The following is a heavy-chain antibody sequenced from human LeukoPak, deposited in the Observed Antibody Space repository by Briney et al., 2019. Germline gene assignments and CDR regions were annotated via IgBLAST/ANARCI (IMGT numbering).Heavy chain of an antibody. CDR1: GGSISSSSYY. Sequence: SETLSLTCTVSGGSISSSSYYWGWIRQPPGKGLEWIGSIYYSGSTYYNPSLKSRVTMSVDTSKNQFSLKLSSVTAADTAVYYCARDRRGSFDDSFDYWGQGTLVTVSS. J-gene: IGHJ4*02. D-gene: IGHD1-26*01. CDR2: IYYSGST. CDR3: ARDRRGSFDDSFDY. V-gene: IGHV4-39*07.